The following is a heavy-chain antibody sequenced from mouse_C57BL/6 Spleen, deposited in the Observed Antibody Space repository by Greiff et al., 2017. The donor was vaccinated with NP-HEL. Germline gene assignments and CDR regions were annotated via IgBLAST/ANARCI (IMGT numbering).Heavy chain of an antibody. J-gene: IGHJ2*01. CDR1: GFTFSDYY. CDR3: ARDGTALDY. Sequence: EVKLVEPEGGLVQPGSSMKLSCTASGFTFSDYYMAWVRQVPGQGLEWVANINSDGSSTNYLHSSKGRFIFSSDTAKKLLYLQMSSLKSEDTATYCCARDGTALDYWGQGTTLTVSS. V-gene: IGHV5-16*01. D-gene: IGHD4-1*01. CDR2: INSDGSST.